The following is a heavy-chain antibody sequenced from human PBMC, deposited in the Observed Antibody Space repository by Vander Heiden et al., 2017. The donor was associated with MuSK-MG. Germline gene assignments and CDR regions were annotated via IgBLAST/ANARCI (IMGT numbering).Heavy chain of an antibody. V-gene: IGHV5-51*01. CDR3: ARQERQVGYCSSTSCLFDY. D-gene: IGHD2-2*01. CDR1: GYSFTSYW. CDR2: IYPGDSDT. J-gene: IGHJ4*02. Sequence: EVQLVQSGAEVKKPGESLKISCKGSGYSFTSYWIGWVRQMPGKGLEWMGIIYPGDSDTRYSPSFQGQVTISADKSISTAYLQWSSLKASDTAMYYCARQERQVGYCSSTSCLFDYWGQGTLVTVSS.